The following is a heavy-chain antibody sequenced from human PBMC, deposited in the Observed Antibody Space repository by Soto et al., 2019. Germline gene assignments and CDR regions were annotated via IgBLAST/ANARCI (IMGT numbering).Heavy chain of an antibody. V-gene: IGHV4-59*01. CDR2: IYYSRST. CDR1: GGSISSYY. D-gene: IGHD3-10*01. J-gene: IGHJ6*02. CDR3: ARDLVVRGVISGMDV. Sequence: SETLSLTCTVSGGSISSYYWNWLRQHPGKGLEWMGYIYYSRSTNYNPSLKSRVTISVDTSKHQFSLKLSSVTAADTAVYYCARDLVVRGVISGMDVWGQGTTVT.